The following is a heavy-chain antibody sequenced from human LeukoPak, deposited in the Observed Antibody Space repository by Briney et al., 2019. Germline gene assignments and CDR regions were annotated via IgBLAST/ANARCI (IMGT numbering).Heavy chain of an antibody. CDR1: GFTFSSYSMN. D-gene: IGHD3-10*01. J-gene: IGHJ5*02. CDR3: ARHPHYGSGSYRNYNWFDP. V-gene: IGHV4-39*01. Sequence: PGGSLRLSCAASGFTFSSYSMNWVRQAPGKGLEWIGSIYYSGSTYYNPSLKSRVTISVDTSKNQFSLKLSSVTAADTAVYYCARHPHYGSGSYRNYNWFDPWGQGTLVTVSS. CDR2: IYYSGST.